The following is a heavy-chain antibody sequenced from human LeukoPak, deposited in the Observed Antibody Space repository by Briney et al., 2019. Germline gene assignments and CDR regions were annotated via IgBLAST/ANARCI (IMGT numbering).Heavy chain of an antibody. CDR3: AKSGQRRCSGGSCHPYYFDY. D-gene: IGHD2-15*01. CDR1: GFTLSDYS. Sequence: KSGGSLRLSCAASGFTLSDYSMNWVRQAPGKGLEWVSSISSSSNYTYYADSVEGRFTISRDNAKNSLHLQMNSLRAEDTAVYYCAKSGQRRCSGGSCHPYYFDYWGQGTLVTVSS. V-gene: IGHV3-21*01. J-gene: IGHJ4*02. CDR2: ISSSSNYT.